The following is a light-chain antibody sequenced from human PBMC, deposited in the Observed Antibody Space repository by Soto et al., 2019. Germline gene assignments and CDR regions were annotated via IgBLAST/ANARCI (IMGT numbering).Light chain of an antibody. CDR2: GNN. CDR1: SSNIGTGSD. Sequence: QSVLTQSPSVSGAPGQRVTISCTGSSSNIGTGSDVRWYQHLPGAAPRLLLYGNNNRPSGVPDRFSGSKSGTSAFLAITGLQAEDEADYYCQSFDSSLSAYVFGPGTKVTVL. J-gene: IGLJ1*01. CDR3: QSFDSSLSAYV. V-gene: IGLV1-40*01.